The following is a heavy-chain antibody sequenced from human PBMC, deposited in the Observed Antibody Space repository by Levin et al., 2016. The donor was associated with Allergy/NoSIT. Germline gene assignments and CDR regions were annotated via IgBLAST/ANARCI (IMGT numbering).Heavy chain of an antibody. CDR2: IYSGGST. Sequence: GESLKISCAASGFTVSSNYMSWVRQAPGKGLEWVSVIYSGGSTYYADSVKGRFTISRDNSKNTLYLQMNSLRAEDTAVYYCASCSAYYYGSGSYSFDYWGQGTLVTVSS. CDR3: ASCSAYYYGSGSYSFDY. CDR1: GFTVSSNY. V-gene: IGHV3-66*01. D-gene: IGHD3-10*01. J-gene: IGHJ4*02.